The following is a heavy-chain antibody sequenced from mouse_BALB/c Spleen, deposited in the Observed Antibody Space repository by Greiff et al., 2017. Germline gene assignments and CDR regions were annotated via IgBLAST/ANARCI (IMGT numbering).Heavy chain of an antibody. J-gene: IGHJ4*01. CDR2: IDPSDSYT. Sequence: QVQLKESGAELVKPGASVKLSCKASGYTFTSYWMPWVKQRPGQGLEWIGEIDPSDSYTNYNQKFKGKATLTVDKSSSTAYMQLSSLTSEDSAVYYCARSFRYAMDYWGQGTSVTVSS. CDR3: ARSFRYAMDY. CDR1: GYTFTSYW. V-gene: IGHV1-69*02.